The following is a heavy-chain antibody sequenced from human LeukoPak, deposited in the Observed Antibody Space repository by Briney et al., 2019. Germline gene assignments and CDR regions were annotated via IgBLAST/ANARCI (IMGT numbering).Heavy chain of an antibody. V-gene: IGHV4-59*01. J-gene: IGHJ5*02. CDR2: IYYSGST. D-gene: IGHD1-1*01. Sequence: SETLSLTCTVPGGSISSYYWSWIRQPPGKGLEWIGYIYYSGSTNYNPSLKSRVTISVDTSKNQFSLKLSSVTAADTAVYYCARQRYTDWFDPWGQGTLVTVSS. CDR1: GGSISSYY. CDR3: ARQRYTDWFDP.